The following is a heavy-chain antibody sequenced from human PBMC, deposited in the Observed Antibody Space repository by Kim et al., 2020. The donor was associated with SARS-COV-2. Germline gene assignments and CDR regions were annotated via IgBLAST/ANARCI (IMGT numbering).Heavy chain of an antibody. CDR2: INYSGST. V-gene: IGHV4-34*01. CDR1: GGSFSNYY. CDR3: ARVERRGYCSSSSCYAHYYAMDV. Sequence: SETLSLTCAVYGGSFSNYYWSWIRQPPGKGLEWIGEINYSGSTNHNPSLKSRVTISVDTSKKQFSLKLSSVTAADTAVYYCARVERRGYCSSSSCYAHYYAMDVWGQGTTVTVSS. D-gene: IGHD2-2*01. J-gene: IGHJ6*02.